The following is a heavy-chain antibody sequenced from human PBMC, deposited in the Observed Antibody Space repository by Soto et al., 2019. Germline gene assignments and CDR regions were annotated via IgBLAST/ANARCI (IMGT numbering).Heavy chain of an antibody. CDR2: MSHSGGT. CDR3: ARVERGTATTVVDAFDI. Sequence: SETLSLTCAVYGGFVSSGSYYWSWIRQPPGKGLEWIGEMSHSGGTHFNPPLKSRVTISVDTSKNQFSLKMSSVTAADTALYYCARVERGTATTVVDAFDIWGPGTMVTVSS. J-gene: IGHJ3*02. D-gene: IGHD1-1*01. V-gene: IGHV4-61*01. CDR1: GGFVSSGSYY.